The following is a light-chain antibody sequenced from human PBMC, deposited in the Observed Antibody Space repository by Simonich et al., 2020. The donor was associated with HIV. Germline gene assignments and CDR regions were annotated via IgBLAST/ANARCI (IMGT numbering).Light chain of an antibody. CDR1: QRIYSY. V-gene: IGKV1-39*01. CDR2: AAS. J-gene: IGKJ3*01. CDR3: QQYYSYPPT. Sequence: DIQMTQSPSALSASVGDRVTITCRTSQRIYSYLNWYQQQRGKSPKLLIYAASSLQSGVQSRFSGSGSWTDFTLTISSLQPEDFATYYCQQYYSYPPTFGPGTKVDIK.